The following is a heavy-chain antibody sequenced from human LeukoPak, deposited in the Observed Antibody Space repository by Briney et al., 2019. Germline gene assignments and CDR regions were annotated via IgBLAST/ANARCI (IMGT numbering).Heavy chain of an antibody. CDR3: ARGWFGELFDY. D-gene: IGHD3-10*01. V-gene: IGHV3-66*01. J-gene: IGHJ4*02. Sequence: PGGSLRLSCAASGFTFSDYYMSWIRQAPGKGLEWVSVIYSGGSTYYADSVKGRFTISRDNSKNTLYLQMNSLRAEDTAVYYCARGWFGELFDYWGQGTLVTVSS. CDR2: IYSGGST. CDR1: GFTFSDYY.